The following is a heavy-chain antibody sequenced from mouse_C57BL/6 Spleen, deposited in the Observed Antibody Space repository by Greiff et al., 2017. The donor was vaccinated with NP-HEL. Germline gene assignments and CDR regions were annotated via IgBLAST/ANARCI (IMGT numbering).Heavy chain of an antibody. CDR1: GFTFSDYY. CDR3: ARPQLGRGSYYFDY. D-gene: IGHD4-1*02. J-gene: IGHJ2*01. Sequence: DVQLVESGGGLVQPGGSLKLSCAASGFTFSDYYMYWVRQTPEKRLEWVAYISNGGGSTYYPDTVKGRFTISRDNAKNTLYLQMSRLTSEDTAMYDCARPQLGRGSYYFDYWGQGTTLTVSS. CDR2: ISNGGGST. V-gene: IGHV5-12*01.